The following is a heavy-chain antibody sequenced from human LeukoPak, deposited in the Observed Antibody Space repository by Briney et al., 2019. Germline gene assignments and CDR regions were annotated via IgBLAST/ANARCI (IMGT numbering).Heavy chain of an antibody. V-gene: IGHV3-23*01. CDR3: AKTPDVVIEVVGTTFDS. Sequence: GGSLRLSCAASGFTFSNYAMSWVRQAPGKGLEWVSTISHTGGGRYYAESVRGRFTVSRDNSQNILYLQMNSLRAEDTAVYFCAKTPDVVIEVVGTTFDSWGQGSLVTVS. CDR1: GFTFSNYA. D-gene: IGHD6-13*01. J-gene: IGHJ4*02. CDR2: ISHTGGGR.